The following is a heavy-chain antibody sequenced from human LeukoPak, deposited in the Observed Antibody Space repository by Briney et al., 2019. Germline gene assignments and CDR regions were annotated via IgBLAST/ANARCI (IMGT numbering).Heavy chain of an antibody. CDR3: ARGQGTVTTH. V-gene: IGHV4-34*01. CDR2: IDHSGSA. CDR1: GGSFSGYY. J-gene: IGHJ4*02. D-gene: IGHD4-17*01. Sequence: SETLSLTCAVSGGSFSGYYWAWIRQPPGKGLEWIGEIDHSGSANYNPSLMSRVTISLDTSKNHFSLNLSSVTAADTAVYYCARGQGTVTTHWGQGTLVTVSS.